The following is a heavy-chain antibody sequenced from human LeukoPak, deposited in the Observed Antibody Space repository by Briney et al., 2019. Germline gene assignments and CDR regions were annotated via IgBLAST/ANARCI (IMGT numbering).Heavy chain of an antibody. J-gene: IGHJ4*02. Sequence: SGGSLRLSCAACGFTFSSYVMSWDRQAPGKGLEWVSAISGSGGSTYYADSVKGRFTISRDNSKNTLYLQMNSLRAEDTAVYYCAKNQVVITPDYFDYWGQGTLATVPS. CDR3: AKNQVVITPDYFDY. D-gene: IGHD3-3*01. CDR1: GFTFSSYV. CDR2: ISGSGGST. V-gene: IGHV3-23*01.